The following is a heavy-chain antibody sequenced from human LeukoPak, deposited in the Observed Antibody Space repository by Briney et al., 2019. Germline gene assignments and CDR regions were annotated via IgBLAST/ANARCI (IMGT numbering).Heavy chain of an antibody. Sequence: GGSLRLSCAASGFTFSNYWMAWVRQASGKGLEWVAHIKEDGTKKYYVDSVKGRFTISRDDATNSLYLHMTSLRGEDTAVYFCVRTGSIVATIIDYWGQGTLVTVSS. CDR2: IKEDGTKK. CDR1: GFTFSNYW. J-gene: IGHJ4*02. CDR3: VRTGSIVATIIDY. V-gene: IGHV3-7*01. D-gene: IGHD5-12*01.